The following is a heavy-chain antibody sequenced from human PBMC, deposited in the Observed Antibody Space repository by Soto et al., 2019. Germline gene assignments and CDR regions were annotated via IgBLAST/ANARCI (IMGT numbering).Heavy chain of an antibody. D-gene: IGHD1-1*01. V-gene: IGHV1-2*04. Sequence: ASVKVSCKASGYTFTDYYMHWVRQAPGQGLEWMGWINPNNGGASYAQKFEGWVTMTRDTSISTAYMEVRRLTSDDTAVYYCARGSPTTTPFDYWGQGTLVTVSS. CDR1: GYTFTDYY. CDR3: ARGSPTTTPFDY. CDR2: INPNNGGA. J-gene: IGHJ4*02.